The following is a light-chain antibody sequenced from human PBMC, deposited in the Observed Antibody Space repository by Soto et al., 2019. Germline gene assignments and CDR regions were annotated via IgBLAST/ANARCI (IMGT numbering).Light chain of an antibody. V-gene: IGLV2-14*03. Sequence: QSALTQPDSVSGSPGQSITTSCTGTSSDIGSHNFVSWYQHHPGKPPELMIYDVSNRPSGVSDRSSGSMSGNTASLTISGLQAGDEADYYCNSYTNANAPWVFGGGTKLAVL. CDR3: NSYTNANAPWV. J-gene: IGLJ3*02. CDR2: DVS. CDR1: SSDIGSHNF.